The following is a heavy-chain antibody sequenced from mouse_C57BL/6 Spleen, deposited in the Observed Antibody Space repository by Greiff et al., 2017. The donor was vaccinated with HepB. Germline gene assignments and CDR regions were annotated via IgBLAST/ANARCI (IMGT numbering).Heavy chain of an antibody. CDR2: IYPGDGDT. D-gene: IGHD2-3*01. CDR3: ARPTDGYFLAY. Sequence: QVQLKESGAELVKPGASVKISCKASGYAFSSYWMNWVKQRPGKGLEWIGQIYPGDGDTNYNGKFKGKATLTADKSSSTAYMQLSSLTSEDSAVYFCARPTDGYFLAYWGQGTLVTVSA. V-gene: IGHV1-80*01. CDR1: GYAFSSYW. J-gene: IGHJ3*01.